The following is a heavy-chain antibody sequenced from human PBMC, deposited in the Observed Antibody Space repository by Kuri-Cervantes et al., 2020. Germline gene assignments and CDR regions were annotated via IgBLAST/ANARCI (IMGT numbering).Heavy chain of an antibody. CDR2: INPDSGGT. CDR3: ARGGRAAGTGWDWFDP. V-gene: IGHV1-2*04. CDR1: GYTFTGYY. D-gene: IGHD6-13*01. Sequence: ASVKVSCKASGYTFTGYYMHWVRQAPGQGLEWMGWINPDSGGTNYAQKFQGWVTMTRDTSISTAYMELSRLRSEDTAVYYCARGGRAAGTGWDWFDPWGQGTLVTVSS. J-gene: IGHJ5*02.